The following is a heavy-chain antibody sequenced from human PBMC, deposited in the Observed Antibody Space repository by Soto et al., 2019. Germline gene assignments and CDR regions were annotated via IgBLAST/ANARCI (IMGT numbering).Heavy chain of an antibody. CDR1: GFTFGDYA. CDR3: TREYYYDSSGYSSEFDP. D-gene: IGHD3-22*01. V-gene: IGHV3-49*03. CDR2: IRSKAYGGTT. J-gene: IGHJ5*02. Sequence: PGGSLRLSCTASGFTFGDYAMSWFRQAPGKGLEWVGFIRSKAYGGTTEYAASVKGRFTISRDDSKSIAYLQMNSLKTEDTAVYYCTREYYYDSSGYSSEFDPWGQGTLVTVSS.